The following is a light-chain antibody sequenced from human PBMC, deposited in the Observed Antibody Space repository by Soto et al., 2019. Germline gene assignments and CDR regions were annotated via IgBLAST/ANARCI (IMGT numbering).Light chain of an antibody. Sequence: EIVLTQSPATLSLSPGERATLSCMASQSVSSYLAWYQQKPGQAPRLLIYDASNRATGIPARFSGSGSGTDFTLTISSLEPEDFAVYYCQKRSNWPLTFGGGTKVEFK. J-gene: IGKJ4*01. CDR1: QSVSSY. CDR3: QKRSNWPLT. CDR2: DAS. V-gene: IGKV3-11*01.